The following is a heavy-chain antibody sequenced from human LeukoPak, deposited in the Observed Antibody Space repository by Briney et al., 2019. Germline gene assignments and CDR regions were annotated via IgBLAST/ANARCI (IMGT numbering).Heavy chain of an antibody. J-gene: IGHJ3*02. CDR2: ISGSGGST. V-gene: IGHV3-23*01. D-gene: IGHD3-9*01. CDR1: GFTFSSYA. Sequence: PGGSLRLSCAASGFTFSSYAMSWVRQAPGKGLEWVSAISGSGGSTYYADSVKGRFTISRDNSKNTLYLQMNSLRAEDTAVYYCAKALFSGYTKPPDAFDIWGQGTMVTVSS. CDR3: AKALFSGYTKPPDAFDI.